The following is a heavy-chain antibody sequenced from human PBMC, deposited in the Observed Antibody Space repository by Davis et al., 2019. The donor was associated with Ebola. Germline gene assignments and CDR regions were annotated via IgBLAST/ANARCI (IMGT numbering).Heavy chain of an antibody. D-gene: IGHD3-16*01. Sequence: AASVKVSCKASGYTFTSYGISWVRQAPGQGLEWMGWISAYNGNTNYAQKFQGRVTMTRDTSTSTVYMELSSLRSEDTAVYYCARDVIPMITFGGVRAFDYWGQGTLVTVSS. V-gene: IGHV1-18*01. CDR2: ISAYNGNT. CDR1: GYTFTSYG. J-gene: IGHJ4*02. CDR3: ARDVIPMITFGGVRAFDY.